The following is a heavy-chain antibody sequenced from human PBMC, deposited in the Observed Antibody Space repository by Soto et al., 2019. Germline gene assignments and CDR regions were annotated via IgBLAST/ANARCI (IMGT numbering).Heavy chain of an antibody. V-gene: IGHV1-69*08. D-gene: IGHD3-10*01. CDR3: ARDSYAASAFDI. CDR2: IIPILGIA. CDR1: GGTFSSYT. J-gene: IGHJ3*02. Sequence: QVQLVQSGAEVKKPGSSVKVSCKASGGTFSSYTISWVRQAPGQGLEWLGRIIPILGIANYAQKFQGRVTITADKSTSTAYMELSSLRSEDTAVYYCARDSYAASAFDIWGQGTMVTVSS.